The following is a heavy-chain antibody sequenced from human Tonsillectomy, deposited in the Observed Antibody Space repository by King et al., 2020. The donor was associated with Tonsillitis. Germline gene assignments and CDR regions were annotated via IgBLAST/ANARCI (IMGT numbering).Heavy chain of an antibody. CDR1: GYTFTSYG. CDR2: ISAYNGNT. CDR3: ARGSGLRYFAWFDPRGYFDL. Sequence: QLVQSGAEVKKPGASVKVSCKASGYTFTSYGISWVRQAPGQGLEWMGWISAYNGNTNYAQKLQGRVTMTTDTSTSTAYMELRSLRSDDTAVYYCARGSGLRYFAWFDPRGYFDLWGRGTLVTVSS. V-gene: IGHV1-18*04. J-gene: IGHJ2*01. D-gene: IGHD3-9*01.